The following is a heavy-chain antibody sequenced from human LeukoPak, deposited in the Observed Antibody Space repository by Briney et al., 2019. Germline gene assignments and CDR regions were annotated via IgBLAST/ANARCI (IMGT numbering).Heavy chain of an antibody. CDR1: GYTFTGYY. CDR3: ARAEPVLRFLEWLPGY. Sequence: ASVKVSCKASGYTFTGYYMHWVRQAPGQGLEWMGRINPNSGGTNYAQKFQGRVTMTRDTSISTAYMALSRLRSDDTAVYYCARAEPVLRFLEWLPGYWGQGTLVTVSS. CDR2: INPNSGGT. D-gene: IGHD3-3*01. V-gene: IGHV1-2*06. J-gene: IGHJ4*02.